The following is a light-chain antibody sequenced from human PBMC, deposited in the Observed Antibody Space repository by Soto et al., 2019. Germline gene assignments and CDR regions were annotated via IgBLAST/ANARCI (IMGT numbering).Light chain of an antibody. CDR2: DVT. V-gene: IGLV2-11*01. CDR3: CSFAGGPRV. Sequence: QSALTQPRSVSGSPGQSVTISCTGTSSDVGGYNYVSWYQQHPGKAPKLMIYDVTKRPSGVPDRFSGSKSGDTASLTISGLQAEDEADYYCCSFAGGPRVFGTGTKLTVL. J-gene: IGLJ1*01. CDR1: SSDVGGYNY.